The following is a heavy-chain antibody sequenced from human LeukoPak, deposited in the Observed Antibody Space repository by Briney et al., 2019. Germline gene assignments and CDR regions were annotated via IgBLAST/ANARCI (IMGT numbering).Heavy chain of an antibody. CDR3: TTEARWSGSLYNWFDP. Sequence: GGSLRLSCAASGFTFSNAWMSWVRQAPGKGLEWVGRLKSKTDGGTTDYAAPVKGRFTISRDDSKNTLYLQMNSLKTEDTAVYYCTTEARWSGSLYNWFDPWGQGTLVTVSS. CDR2: LKSKTDGGTT. CDR1: GFTFSNAW. J-gene: IGHJ5*02. V-gene: IGHV3-15*01. D-gene: IGHD3-3*01.